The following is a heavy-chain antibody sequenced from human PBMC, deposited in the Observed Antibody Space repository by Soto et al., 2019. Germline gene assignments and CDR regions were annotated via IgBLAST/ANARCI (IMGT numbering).Heavy chain of an antibody. D-gene: IGHD4-17*01. CDR2: ISSSSSYI. V-gene: IGHV3-21*02. CDR3: AREGTVTTASFDY. Sequence: LVESGGGLVKPGGSLRLSCAASGFTFSSYSMNWVRQAPGKGLEWVSSISSSSSYIYYADSVKGRFTISRDNAKNSLYLQMNSLRAEDTAVYYCAREGTVTTASFDYWGQGTLVTVSS. J-gene: IGHJ4*02. CDR1: GFTFSSYS.